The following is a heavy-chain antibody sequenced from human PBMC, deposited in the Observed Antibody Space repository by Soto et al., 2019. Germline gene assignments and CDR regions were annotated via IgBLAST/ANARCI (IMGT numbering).Heavy chain of an antibody. J-gene: IGHJ4*02. V-gene: IGHV1-18*01. D-gene: IGHD3-3*01. CDR2: ITAFNGNT. CDR1: GYTFTDYG. CDR3: ARISQSDFWSGYYYFFDY. Sequence: QVHLVQSGAEVEKPGASVKVSCKASGYTFTDYGISWVRQAPGQGLQWMGWITAFNGNTKYAQQFQGRVTKTTDTSTSTAYMELRSPEADDTAVYYCARISQSDFWSGYYYFFDYWGQGTLVTVSS.